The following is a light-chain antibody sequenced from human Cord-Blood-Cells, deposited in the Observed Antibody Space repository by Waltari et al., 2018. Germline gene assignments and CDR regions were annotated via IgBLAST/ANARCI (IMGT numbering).Light chain of an antibody. J-gene: IGLJ3*02. CDR2: DVS. CDR3: SSYTSRSTLV. CDR1: SSAVGGYNY. Sequence: QSALTQPASVSGSPGQSITIFCTGTSSAVGGYNYVPWYQQHPGNAPKLMIYDVSNRASGVSIRFAGATSGNTASLTISGLQAEDSADYFCSSYTSRSTLVVGGGTKLTIL. V-gene: IGLV2-14*01.